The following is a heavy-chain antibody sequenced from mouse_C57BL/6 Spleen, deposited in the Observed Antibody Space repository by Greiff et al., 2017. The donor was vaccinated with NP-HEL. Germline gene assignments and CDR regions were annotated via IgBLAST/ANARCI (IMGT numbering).Heavy chain of an antibody. CDR3: TTTVVRGTYWYFDV. CDR1: GFNIKDDY. J-gene: IGHJ1*03. D-gene: IGHD1-1*01. Sequence: VQLQQSGAELVRPGASVKLSCTASGFNIKDDYMHWVKQRPEQGLEWIGWIDPENGDTAYASKFQGKATITADTSSNTAYLQLSSLTSADTAVYYCTTTVVRGTYWYFDVWGTGTTVTVSS. CDR2: IDPENGDT. V-gene: IGHV14-4*01.